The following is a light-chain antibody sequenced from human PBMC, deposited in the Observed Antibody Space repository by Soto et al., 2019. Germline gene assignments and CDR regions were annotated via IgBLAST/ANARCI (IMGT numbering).Light chain of an antibody. CDR3: QQYDTWWT. CDR1: QSVSSN. V-gene: IGKV3-15*01. CDR2: GAS. J-gene: IGKJ1*01. Sequence: EIVMTQSPATLSVSPGERATLSCRASQSVSSNLAWYQKKPGQAPRLLIYGASTRATGIPVRFSGSGSGTEFTHTISSLQSEDFAVYYCQQYDTWWTFGQGTRVEIK.